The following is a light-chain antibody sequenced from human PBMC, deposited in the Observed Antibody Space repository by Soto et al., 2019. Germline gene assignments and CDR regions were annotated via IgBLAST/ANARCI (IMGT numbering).Light chain of an antibody. V-gene: IGKV3-20*01. J-gene: IGKJ4*01. Sequence: PGEGTTLSCRASQSLSSNFLAWYQQRPGQAPRLLIYAASSRATGIPDRFSGSGSGTDFTLTIRRLEPEDFAVYYCKQYGSSPRTFGGGTKVDIK. CDR1: QSLSSNF. CDR2: AAS. CDR3: KQYGSSPRT.